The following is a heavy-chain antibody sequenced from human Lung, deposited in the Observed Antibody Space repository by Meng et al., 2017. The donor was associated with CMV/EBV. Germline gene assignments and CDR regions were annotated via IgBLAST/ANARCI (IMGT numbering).Heavy chain of an antibody. CDR1: GDSITNHNW. Sequence: QVALREAGPALVKPSGPLSPPCAVFGDSITNHNWWAWVRQPPGKGLEWVGEIPHRGSSAYNPSLKSRVSMSIDKSKNQFSLKLTSVTAADTAVYHCLRRSGGSVWGQGTLVTVSS. CDR2: IPHRGSS. V-gene: IGHV4-4*02. CDR3: LRRSGGSV. J-gene: IGHJ1*01. D-gene: IGHD3-10*01.